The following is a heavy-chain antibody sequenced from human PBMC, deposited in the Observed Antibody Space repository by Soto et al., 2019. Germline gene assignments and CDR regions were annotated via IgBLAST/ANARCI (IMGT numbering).Heavy chain of an antibody. Sequence: GGSLRLSCAASGFTFSSYAMHWVRQAPGKGLEWVAVISYDGSNKYYADSVKGRFTISRDNSKNTLYLQMNSLRAEDTAGYYWARPPFATYHYDSSGYKENNAFDIWGQGKMSTVSS. CDR1: GFTFSSYA. CDR3: ARPPFATYHYDSSGYKENNAFDI. J-gene: IGHJ3*02. V-gene: IGHV3-30-3*01. D-gene: IGHD3-22*01. CDR2: ISYDGSNK.